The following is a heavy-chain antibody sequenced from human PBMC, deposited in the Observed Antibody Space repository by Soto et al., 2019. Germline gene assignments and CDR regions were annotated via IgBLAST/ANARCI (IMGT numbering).Heavy chain of an antibody. V-gene: IGHV3-30-3*01. CDR3: AREAGVYGSGSYGMDV. Sequence: QVQLVESGGGVVQPGKSLRLSCAASGFTFSSYAMHWVRQAPGKGLEWVAVISYDGSNKYDADSVKGRFTISRDNSKNTLYLQMNSLRAEDTAVYYCAREAGVYGSGSYGMDVWGQGTTVTVS. J-gene: IGHJ6*02. D-gene: IGHD3-10*01. CDR2: ISYDGSNK. CDR1: GFTFSSYA.